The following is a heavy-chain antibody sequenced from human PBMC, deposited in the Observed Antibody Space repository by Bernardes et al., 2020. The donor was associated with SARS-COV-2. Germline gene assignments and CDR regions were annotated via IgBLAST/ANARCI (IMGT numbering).Heavy chain of an antibody. CDR1: GFTFSDYC. D-gene: IGHD6-13*01. J-gene: IGHJ4*02. Sequence: GGSLRVWCAASGFTFSDYCMSWVRQAPGKGLEWVANINENGNVKYYVDSVKGRFTISRDNAKNSLYLQMNSLRGEDTAVYYCARTVAAPADYWGQGTLVTVSS. CDR3: ARTVAAPADY. CDR2: INENGNVK. V-gene: IGHV3-7*03.